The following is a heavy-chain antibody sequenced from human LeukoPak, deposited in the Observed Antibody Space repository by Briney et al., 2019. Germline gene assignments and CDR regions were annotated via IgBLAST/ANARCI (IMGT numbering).Heavy chain of an antibody. CDR2: IYYSGST. D-gene: IGHD6-19*01. Sequence: SETLSLTCTVSGGSISSYYWSWIRQPPGKGLEWIGYIYYSGSTNYNPSLKSRVTISVDTSKNQFSLKLSSVTAADTAVYYCARDRGLQWLDYWGQGTLVTVSS. CDR1: GGSISSYY. V-gene: IGHV4-59*01. CDR3: ARDRGLQWLDY. J-gene: IGHJ4*02.